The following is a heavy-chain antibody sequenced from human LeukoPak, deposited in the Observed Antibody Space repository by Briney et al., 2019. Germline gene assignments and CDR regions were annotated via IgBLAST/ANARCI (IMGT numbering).Heavy chain of an antibody. V-gene: IGHV1-69*05. CDR3: ASNWIQLSGYYFDY. D-gene: IGHD5-18*01. CDR2: IIPIFGTA. CDR1: GGTLSSYA. J-gene: IGHJ4*02. Sequence: SVKVSCKASGGTLSSYAISWVRQAPGQGLEWMGRIIPIFGTANYAQKFQGRVTITTDESTSTAYMELSSLRSEDTAVYYCASNWIQLSGYYFDYWGQGTLVTVSS.